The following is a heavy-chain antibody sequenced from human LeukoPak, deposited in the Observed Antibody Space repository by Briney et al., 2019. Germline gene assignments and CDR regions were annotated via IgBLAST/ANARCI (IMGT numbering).Heavy chain of an antibody. CDR3: TRVFYYGSRYYYMDV. D-gene: IGHD3-10*01. CDR1: TFTFSNYW. V-gene: IGHV3-7*01. Sequence: GGSLRLSCAASTFTFSNYWMHWVRQAPGKGLEWVANIKQDGSEKYYVDSLKGRFTISRDNAKNSLYLQMNNLRAEDTAIYYCTRVFYYGSRYYYMDVWGKGTTVTISS. CDR2: IKQDGSEK. J-gene: IGHJ6*03.